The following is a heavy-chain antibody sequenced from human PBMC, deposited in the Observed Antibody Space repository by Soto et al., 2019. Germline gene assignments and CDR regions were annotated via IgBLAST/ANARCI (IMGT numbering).Heavy chain of an antibody. Sequence: GASVKVSCKASGYTFTSYGFSWVRQAPGQRLEWKGWISAYNGKTKYTQKLQGRLTMTTDTSTSTAYMELRSLRSNDTAVYYCARESPPPYYYDSSGPLDYWGQGTLVTVSS. CDR2: ISAYNGKT. CDR1: GYTFTSYG. J-gene: IGHJ4*02. CDR3: ARESPPPYYYDSSGPLDY. V-gene: IGHV1-18*01. D-gene: IGHD3-22*01.